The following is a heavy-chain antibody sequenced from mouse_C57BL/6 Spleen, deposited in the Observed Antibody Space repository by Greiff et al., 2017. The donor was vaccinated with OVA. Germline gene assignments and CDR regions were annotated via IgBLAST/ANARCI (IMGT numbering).Heavy chain of an antibody. Sequence: VQLQQPGAELVKPGASVKLSCKASGYTFTSYWMHWVKQRPGQGLEWIGMIHHNSGSTNYNEKFKSKATLTVDKSSSTAYMQLSSLTSEDSAVYYCARSYYSNFPYAMDYWGQGTSVTVSS. D-gene: IGHD2-5*01. CDR1: GYTFTSYW. J-gene: IGHJ4*01. CDR3: ARSYYSNFPYAMDY. V-gene: IGHV1-64*01. CDR2: IHHNSGST.